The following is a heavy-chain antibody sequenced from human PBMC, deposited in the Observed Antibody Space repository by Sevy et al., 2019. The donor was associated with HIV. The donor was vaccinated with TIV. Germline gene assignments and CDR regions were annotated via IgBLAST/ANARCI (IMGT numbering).Heavy chain of an antibody. CDR3: ARVAAASHGMDV. J-gene: IGHJ6*02. V-gene: IGHV3-21*01. CDR1: GFTFSSYS. D-gene: IGHD6-13*01. Sequence: GGSLRLSCAASGFTFSSYSMNWVCQAPGKGLEWVSSISSSSSYIYYADSVKGRFTISRDNAKNSLYLQMNSLRAEDTAVYYCARVAAASHGMDVWGQWTTVTVSS. CDR2: ISSSSSYI.